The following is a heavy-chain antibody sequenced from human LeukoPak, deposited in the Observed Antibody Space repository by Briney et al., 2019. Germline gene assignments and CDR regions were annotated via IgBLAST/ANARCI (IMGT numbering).Heavy chain of an antibody. Sequence: ASVKVSCKASGYTFTGYYMHWVRQAPGQGLEWMGGINPNSGGTNYAQKFQGRVTMTRDTSTSTAYMELRSLRSDDTAVYYCARDAGDFDWSSFYYYYYMDVWGKGTTVTISS. J-gene: IGHJ6*03. CDR1: GYTFTGYY. D-gene: IGHD3-9*01. CDR3: ARDAGDFDWSSFYYYYYMDV. V-gene: IGHV1-2*02. CDR2: INPNSGGT.